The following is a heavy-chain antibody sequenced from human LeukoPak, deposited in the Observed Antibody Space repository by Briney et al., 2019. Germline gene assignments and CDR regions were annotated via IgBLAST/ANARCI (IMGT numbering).Heavy chain of an antibody. CDR3: TRDPRHFDS. CDR2: TSGSGHDI. J-gene: IGHJ5*01. CDR1: GFTFSDSY. V-gene: IGHV3-11*04. Sequence: GGPLRLSCTASGFTFSDSYMTWVRQAPGKGVEWVAYTSGSGHDINYSDSVKGRFTISRDNAKNSLYLQMSSLRVEDTAVYYCTRDPRHFDSCGQGTLVTVSS. D-gene: IGHD6-6*01.